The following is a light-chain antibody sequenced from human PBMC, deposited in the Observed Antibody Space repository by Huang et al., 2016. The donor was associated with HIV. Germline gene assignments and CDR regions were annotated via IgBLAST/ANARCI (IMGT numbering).Light chain of an antibody. CDR1: QSVSSSY. J-gene: IGKJ2*01. Sequence: EIVLTQSPGTLSLSPGERATLTCRASQSVSSSYLAWYQQKPGQAPRLLIYGASSRATGIPDRFSRSGSGTDFTLTISRLEPEDFAVYYCQQYVSSPLYTFGQGTKLEIK. V-gene: IGKV3-20*01. CDR3: QQYVSSPLYT. CDR2: GAS.